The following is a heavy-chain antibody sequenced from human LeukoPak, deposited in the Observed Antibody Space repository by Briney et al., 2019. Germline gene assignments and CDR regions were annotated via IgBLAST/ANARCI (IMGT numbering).Heavy chain of an antibody. CDR2: MIQSGSS. CDR1: GGAFSDYY. D-gene: IGHD5-12*01. Sequence: SETLSLTCGVSGGAFSDYYWSWIRQTPGKGLEWIGEMIQSGSSNYNPSLRSRVTISGDTSRNQFSLKLNSLTAADTAVYYCARGNIVATILGGLHGTTAFDLWGQGILVTVSS. CDR3: ARGNIVATILGGLHGTTAFDL. V-gene: IGHV4-34*01. J-gene: IGHJ4*02.